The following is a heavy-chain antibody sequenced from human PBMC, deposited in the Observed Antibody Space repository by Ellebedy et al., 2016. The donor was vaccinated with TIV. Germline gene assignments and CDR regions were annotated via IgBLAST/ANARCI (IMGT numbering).Heavy chain of an antibody. CDR1: GGSMTRSSYY. V-gene: IGHV4-39*02. J-gene: IGHJ2*01. CDR3: ARDLRSSWYDWYFDL. Sequence: SETLSLTCSVSGGSMTRSSYYWAWIRQSPGKGLEWIGSIYYSGTTYYNPSLKSRVTISVDTSKNQFSLKLSSVTAADTAVYYCARDLRSSWYDWYFDLWGRGTLVTVSS. CDR2: IYYSGTT. D-gene: IGHD6-13*01.